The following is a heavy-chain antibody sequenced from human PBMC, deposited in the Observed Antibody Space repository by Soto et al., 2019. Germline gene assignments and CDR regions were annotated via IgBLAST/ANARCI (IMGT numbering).Heavy chain of an antibody. V-gene: IGHV1-69*13. D-gene: IGHD1-1*01. CDR3: ARDQSWHDLVWWFDP. CDR2: IIPIFGTA. CDR1: GGTFSSYA. Sequence: SVKVSCKASGGTFSSYAISWVRQAPGQGLEWMGGIIPIFGTANYVQKFQGRVTITADESTSTAYMELNSLTSEDTAVYYCARDQSWHDLVWWFDPWGQGTLVTVSS. J-gene: IGHJ5*02.